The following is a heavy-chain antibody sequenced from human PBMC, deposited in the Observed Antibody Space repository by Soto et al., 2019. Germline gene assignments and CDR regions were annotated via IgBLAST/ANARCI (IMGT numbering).Heavy chain of an antibody. D-gene: IGHD3-10*01. V-gene: IGHV4-34*01. CDR3: AGYSSSFVAFEV. J-gene: IGHJ3*01. CDR2: VSQNGRI. CDR1: GGSFTDYD. Sequence: QLQLQQWGAGLLKPSETLSLDCGVLGGSFTDYDWTWVRQSPGRGLEWIGEVSQNGRITYNPSLMSCFTILRDTTKNQFSLRLTSVTAADTALYYCAGYSSSFVAFEVWGHGTEVTVSS.